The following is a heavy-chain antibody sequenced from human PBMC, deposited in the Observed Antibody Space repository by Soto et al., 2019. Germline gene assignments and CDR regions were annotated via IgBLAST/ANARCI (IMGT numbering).Heavy chain of an antibody. D-gene: IGHD3-22*01. Sequence: QVQLVESGGGVVQPGRSLRLSCAASGFIFSTYAMHWVRQAPGKGLEWVTFISYDGRNKYYADSVKDRFTISRDNSKKTLYLLINSLRPEDTAVYYCAREYDSSGYGYDAFDIWGQGTMVTVSS. CDR2: ISYDGRNK. V-gene: IGHV3-30*04. CDR3: AREYDSSGYGYDAFDI. J-gene: IGHJ3*02. CDR1: GFIFSTYA.